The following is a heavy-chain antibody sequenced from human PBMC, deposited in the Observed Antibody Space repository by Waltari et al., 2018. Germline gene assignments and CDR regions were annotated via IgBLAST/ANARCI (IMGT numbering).Heavy chain of an antibody. J-gene: IGHJ4*02. Sequence: EVQLVESGGGLVQPGGSLRLSCAASGLTFSSYSMNWVRQAPGKGLEWVSYISTSSSTIYYADSVKGRFTISRDNSKNSLYLEMNSLTDEDTAVYYCARDRGVSGYWGQGTLVTVSS. CDR2: ISTSSSTI. CDR1: GLTFSSYS. V-gene: IGHV3-48*02. CDR3: ARDRGVSGY. D-gene: IGHD3-16*01.